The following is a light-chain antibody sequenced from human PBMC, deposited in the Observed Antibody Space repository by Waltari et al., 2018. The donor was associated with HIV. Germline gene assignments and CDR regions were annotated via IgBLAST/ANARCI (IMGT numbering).Light chain of an antibody. Sequence: DIQMTQSPSSLSASVGDRVTITCRASQGISNSLAWYQQKPGKAPKLLLYGASRLQTGVPSRFSGSGSGTDFALTISRLQPEDFATYYCQQDYDSLMYTFGQGTKLEIK. CDR3: QQDYDSLMYT. CDR1: QGISNS. CDR2: GAS. J-gene: IGKJ2*01. V-gene: IGKV1-NL1*01.